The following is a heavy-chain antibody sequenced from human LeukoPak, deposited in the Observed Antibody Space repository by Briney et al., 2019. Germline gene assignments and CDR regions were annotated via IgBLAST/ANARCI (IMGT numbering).Heavy chain of an antibody. V-gene: IGHV3-11*01. CDR2: ISSSGSTI. CDR3: ARERSTSSRNWFDP. CDR1: GFTFSDYY. D-gene: IGHD2-2*01. Sequence: GGSLRLSCAASGFTFSDYYMSWIRQAPRKGLEWVSYISSSGSTIYYADSVKGRFTISRDNAKNSLYLQMNSLRAEDTAVYYCARERSTSSRNWFDPWGQGTLVTVSS. J-gene: IGHJ5*02.